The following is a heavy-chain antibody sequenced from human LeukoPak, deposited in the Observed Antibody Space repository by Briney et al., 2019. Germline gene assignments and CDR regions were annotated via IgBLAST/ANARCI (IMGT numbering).Heavy chain of an antibody. CDR1: GGSISSGSYY. CDR3: ARARRDLYYYGMDV. Sequence: SQTLSLTCTVSGGSISSGSYYWSWIRQPAGTGPEWIGRIYTSGSTNYNPSLKSRVTISVDTSKNQFSLKLSSVTAADTAVYYCARARRDLYYYGMDVWGQGTTVTVSS. CDR2: IYTSGST. D-gene: IGHD5-24*01. J-gene: IGHJ6*02. V-gene: IGHV4-61*02.